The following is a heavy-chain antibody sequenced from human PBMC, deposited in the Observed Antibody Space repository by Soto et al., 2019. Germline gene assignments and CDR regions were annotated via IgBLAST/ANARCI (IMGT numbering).Heavy chain of an antibody. CDR3: ARDIAAAGSNYYYGMDV. D-gene: IGHD6-13*01. V-gene: IGHV1-18*04. CDR2: ISAYNGNT. J-gene: IGHJ6*02. CDR1: GYTFTSYG. Sequence: ASVKVSCKASGYTFTSYGISWVRQAPGQGLEWMGWISAYNGNTNYAQKLQGRVTMTTDTSTSTAYMELSRLRSDDTAVYYCARDIAAAGSNYYYGMDVWGQGTTVTVSS.